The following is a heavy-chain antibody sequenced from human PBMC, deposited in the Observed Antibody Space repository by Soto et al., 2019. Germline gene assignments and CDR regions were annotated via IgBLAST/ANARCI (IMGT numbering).Heavy chain of an antibody. J-gene: IGHJ4*02. CDR2: VSTSGRST. Sequence: QPGGSLRLACSASGFIFSESTIYWVRQVPGKGLEAISAVSTSGRSTYYADSVEDRFTISRDNSKNTLFLQMGSLRPEDTAIYYCVKQAHGLDGVAFDYWGQGTQVTVSS. CDR1: GFIFSEST. D-gene: IGHD3-16*01. CDR3: VKQAHGLDGVAFDY. V-gene: IGHV3-64D*06.